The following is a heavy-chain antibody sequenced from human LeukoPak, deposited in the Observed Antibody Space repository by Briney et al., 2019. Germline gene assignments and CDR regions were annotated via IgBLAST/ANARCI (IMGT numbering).Heavy chain of an antibody. CDR1: GFTFSSYA. V-gene: IGHV3-23*01. CDR2: ISGSGGST. CDR3: AKGRPTPIAAAGPKFDY. Sequence: PGGSLRLSCAASGFTFSSYAMSWVRQAPGKGLEWVSAISGSGGSTYYTDSVKGRFTISRDNSKNTLYLQMNSLRAEDTAVYYCAKGRPTPIAAAGPKFDYWGQGTLVTVSS. D-gene: IGHD6-13*01. J-gene: IGHJ4*02.